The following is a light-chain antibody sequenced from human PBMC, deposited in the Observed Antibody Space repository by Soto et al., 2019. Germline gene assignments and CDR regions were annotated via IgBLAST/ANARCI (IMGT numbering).Light chain of an antibody. CDR3: QQYNKWPLT. CDR2: GAS. V-gene: IGKV3-15*01. J-gene: IGKJ4*01. Sequence: EIVMAQSPATLSVSPGEGATLSCRASQTVYSNLAWYQQKPGQAPRLLIDGASTRATGIPARFSGSGSGTEFTLTINSLQSEDFAVYYCQQYNKWPLTFGGGTKVEIK. CDR1: QTVYSN.